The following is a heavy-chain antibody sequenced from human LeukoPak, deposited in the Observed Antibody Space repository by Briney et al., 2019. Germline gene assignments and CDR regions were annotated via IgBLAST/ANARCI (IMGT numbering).Heavy chain of an antibody. J-gene: IGHJ5*02. D-gene: IGHD6-13*01. CDR1: GFTFSSYS. CDR2: ISSSSSYI. Sequence: PGGSLRLSCAASGFTFSSYSMNWVRQAPGKGLEWVSSISSSSSYIYYADSVKGRFTISRDNAKNSLYLQMNSLRAEDTAVYYCARDGGSSWYRGLRYNWFDPWGQGTLVTVSS. CDR3: ARDGGSSWYRGLRYNWFDP. V-gene: IGHV3-21*01.